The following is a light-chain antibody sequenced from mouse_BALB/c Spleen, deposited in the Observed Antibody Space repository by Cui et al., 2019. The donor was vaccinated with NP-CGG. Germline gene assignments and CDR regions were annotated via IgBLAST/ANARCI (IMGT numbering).Light chain of an antibody. CDR3: ALWYSNHWV. V-gene: IGLV1*01. CDR2: GTN. Sequence: QACVTPETSPTTSPGETVTLTCRSSTGAVTTSNYANWVQEKPDHLFTGLIGGTNNRVPGVPARFSGSLIGDKAALTITGAQTEDEAIYFCALWYSNHWVFGGGTKLTVL. J-gene: IGLJ1*01. CDR1: TGAVTTSNY.